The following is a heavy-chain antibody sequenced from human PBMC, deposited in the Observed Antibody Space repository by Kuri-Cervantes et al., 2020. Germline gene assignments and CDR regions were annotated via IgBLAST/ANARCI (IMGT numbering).Heavy chain of an antibody. CDR3: ARDFGTMVRGVFDP. V-gene: IGHV3-23*01. D-gene: IGHD3-10*01. J-gene: IGHJ5*02. CDR1: GFSFRNYA. Sequence: GESLKISCAASGFSFRNYAMTWVRQAPGKGLEWVSAISGSGGSTYCADSVKGRFTISRDNSKNTLYLQMNSLRAEDTAVYYCARDFGTMVRGVFDPWGQGTLVTVSS. CDR2: ISGSGGST.